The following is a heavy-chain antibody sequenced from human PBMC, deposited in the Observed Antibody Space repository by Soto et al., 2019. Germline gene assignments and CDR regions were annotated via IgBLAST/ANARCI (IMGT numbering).Heavy chain of an antibody. V-gene: IGHV3-23*01. CDR3: AKSLITFGGVVGPTPLFDL. J-gene: IGHJ4*02. CDR2: VSGTSGDT. D-gene: IGHD3-16*02. CDR1: GFTFSHYA. Sequence: EVQLLESGGGLVQPGGSLRLSCAASGFTFSHYAMSWVRQAPGKGLEWVSAVSGTSGDTYYAGSVRGRFTVSRDNSKNTLFLQMNSLRVEDTAKYYCAKSLITFGGVVGPTPLFDLWGQGTLVTVSS.